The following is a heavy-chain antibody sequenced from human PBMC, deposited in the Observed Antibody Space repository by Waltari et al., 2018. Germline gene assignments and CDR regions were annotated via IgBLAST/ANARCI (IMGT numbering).Heavy chain of an antibody. CDR1: GFHFSSYG. V-gene: IGHV3-30*02. CDR3: AHRAFDI. CDR2: IRYDGSNK. J-gene: IGHJ3*02. Sequence: QVQLVESGGGVVQPGGSMRLSCAASGFHFSSYGMHWVRQAPGKGLEWVAFIRYDGSNKYYADSVKGRITISRDNSKNTLYLQMNSLRAEDTAVYYCAHRAFDIWGQGTMVTVSS.